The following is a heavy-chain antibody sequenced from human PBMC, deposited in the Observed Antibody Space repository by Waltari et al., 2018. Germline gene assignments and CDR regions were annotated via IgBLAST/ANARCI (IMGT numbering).Heavy chain of an antibody. J-gene: IGHJ4*02. Sequence: QVQLVQSGAEVTKPGASVKVSCKASGYTFTDYYMHWVRQAPGQGLEWMGRINPNIGGTNYTQKFQGRVTMTRDTSISTAYMELSRLRSDDTAVYYCARGGPAIFGVLITKRFDYWGQGTLVTVSS. CDR2: INPNIGGT. CDR3: ARGGPAIFGVLITKRFDY. D-gene: IGHD3-3*01. CDR1: GYTFTDYY. V-gene: IGHV1-2*06.